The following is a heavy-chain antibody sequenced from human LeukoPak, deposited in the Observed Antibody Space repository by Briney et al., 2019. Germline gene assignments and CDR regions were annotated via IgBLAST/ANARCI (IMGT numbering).Heavy chain of an antibody. Sequence: SETLSLTCTVSGGSISSYYWSWIRQPPGKGLEWIGYIYYSGSTKYNPSFKSRVTISVDTSKNQFSLKLISVTAADTAVYYCATVVRDDILTGYYIDHWGQGTLATVSS. D-gene: IGHD3-9*01. J-gene: IGHJ4*02. CDR3: ATVVRDDILTGYYIDH. CDR1: GGSISSYY. CDR2: IYYSGST. V-gene: IGHV4-59*01.